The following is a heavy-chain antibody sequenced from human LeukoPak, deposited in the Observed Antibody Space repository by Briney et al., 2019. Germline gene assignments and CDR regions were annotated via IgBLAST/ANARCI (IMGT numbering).Heavy chain of an antibody. D-gene: IGHD6-19*01. V-gene: IGHV4-4*07. CDR2: IYSSGGT. CDR1: GGSISSYY. Sequence: PSETLSLTCTVSGGSISSYYWSWIRQPAGKGLEWIGRIYSSGGTDYNPSLKSRVTMSVDTSKNQFSLNLRSVTAADTAVYYCARQDSSAWYRTWGYWGQGTLVTVSS. CDR3: ARQDSSAWYRTWGY. J-gene: IGHJ4*02.